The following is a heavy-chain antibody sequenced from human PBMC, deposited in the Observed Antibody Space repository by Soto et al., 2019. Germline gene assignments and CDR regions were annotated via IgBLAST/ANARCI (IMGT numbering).Heavy chain of an antibody. CDR1: GYTFTSYG. D-gene: IGHD6-6*01. V-gene: IGHV1-8*02. CDR2: MNPNSGNT. Sequence: GASVKVSCKASGYTFTSYGISWVRQATGQGLEWMGWMNPNSGNTGYAQKFQGRVTMTRNTSISTAYMELSSLRSEDTAVYYCARGLNGRGKVSIAARPYSYGMDVWGQGTTVTVS. J-gene: IGHJ6*02. CDR3: ARGLNGRGKVSIAARPYSYGMDV.